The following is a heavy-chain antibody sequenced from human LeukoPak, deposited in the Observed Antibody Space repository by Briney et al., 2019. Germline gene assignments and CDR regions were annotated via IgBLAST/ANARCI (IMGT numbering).Heavy chain of an antibody. CDR3: ARLRNDFWSGRFDYYYMDV. J-gene: IGHJ6*03. Sequence: ASVKVSCKGSGYTFTSYDINWVRQATGLGLEWMGWMNPNCGNTGYAQKFQGGVTMTRNTSISTAYMELSSLRSEDTAVYYCARLRNDFWSGRFDYYYMDVWGKGTTVTVSS. CDR2: MNPNCGNT. V-gene: IGHV1-8*01. CDR1: GYTFTSYD. D-gene: IGHD3-3*01.